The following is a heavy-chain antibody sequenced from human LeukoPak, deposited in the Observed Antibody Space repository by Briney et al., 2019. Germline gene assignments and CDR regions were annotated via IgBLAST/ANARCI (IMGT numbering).Heavy chain of an antibody. J-gene: IGHJ4*02. V-gene: IGHV3-48*01. CDR2: IVGSSSTI. D-gene: IGHD3-9*01. CDR3: AKTKYYDILTGFPPPFDY. Sequence: GGSLRLSCAASGFSFSTYSMNWVRQAPGKGLEWVSYIVGSSSTIYYADSVKGRFTISRDNSKNTLYLQMNSLRAEDTAVYYCAKTKYYDILTGFPPPFDYWGQGTLVTVSS. CDR1: GFSFSTYS.